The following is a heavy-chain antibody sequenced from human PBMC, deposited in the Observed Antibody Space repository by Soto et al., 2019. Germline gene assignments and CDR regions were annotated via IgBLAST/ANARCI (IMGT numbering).Heavy chain of an antibody. CDR2: IDKSGTTV. J-gene: IGHJ4*02. V-gene: IGHV3-48*03. CDR1: GFTFTSFD. Sequence: GSLRLSCAASGFTFTSFDMVWVRQAPGKGLEWISHIDKSGTTVNYADSMRGRLTISRDIGKNSLFLEMNSLTVEDTAVYYCARVLKWFWTFFDRWGQGTLVTVSS. D-gene: IGHD3-22*01. CDR3: ARVLKWFWTFFDR.